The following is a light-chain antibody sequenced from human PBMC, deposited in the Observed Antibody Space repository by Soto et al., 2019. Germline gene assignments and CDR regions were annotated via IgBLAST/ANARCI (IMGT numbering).Light chain of an antibody. V-gene: IGKV1-5*01. Sequence: IQMTQSPSTLSSSVGDRVTIAXRVSHSSTRWLAWYQQKTGRXTKIMXXDAXTLESGVPSRFSGSGSGREFTLTISSLQTDDFATYYCQQYNRYSSWTFGQGTKVDIK. CDR3: QQYNRYSSWT. J-gene: IGKJ1*01. CDR2: DAX. CDR1: HSSTRW.